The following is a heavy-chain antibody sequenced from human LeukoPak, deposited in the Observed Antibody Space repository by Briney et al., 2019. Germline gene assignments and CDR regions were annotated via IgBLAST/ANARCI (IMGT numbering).Heavy chain of an antibody. D-gene: IGHD2-2*01. J-gene: IGHJ5*02. V-gene: IGHV4-34*01. CDR1: GGSFSGYY. CDR3: ARGGVVPAATAAINWFDP. Sequence: SETLSLTCAVYGGSFSGYYWSWIRQPPGKGLEWIGEINHSGSTNYNPSLKSRVTISVDTYKNQFSLKLSSVTAADTAVYYCARGGVVPAATAAINWFDPWGQGTLVTVSS. CDR2: INHSGST.